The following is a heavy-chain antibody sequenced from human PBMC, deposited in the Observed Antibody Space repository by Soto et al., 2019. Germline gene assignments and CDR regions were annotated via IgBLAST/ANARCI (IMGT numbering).Heavy chain of an antibody. Sequence: QEQLQESGPGLVEPSQTLSLTCTVSSGSLSSGGYYWNWIRQHPVKGLEWIGYIYFTGITYSTPSLKSRVTLSVDTSKSQFSLELRSVTAADTAIYYCARSPPKHKVNWFDLWGPGVLVTVSS. J-gene: IGHJ5*02. D-gene: IGHD2-21*01. CDR3: ARSPPKHKVNWFDL. CDR1: SGSLSSGGYY. V-gene: IGHV4-31*03. CDR2: IYFTGIT.